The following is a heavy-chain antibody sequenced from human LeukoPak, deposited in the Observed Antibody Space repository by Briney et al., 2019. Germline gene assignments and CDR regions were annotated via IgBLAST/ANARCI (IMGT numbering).Heavy chain of an antibody. Sequence: PSETLSLTCAVYSGSLSGSYWSWIRQPPGKGLEWIAEINHSGSANYNPSLKSRVTLSIDKSKNQFSLNMNSVTAADTAVYYCARARRDSGYYKVDYWGQGTLVTVSS. J-gene: IGHJ4*02. CDR3: ARARRDSGYYKVDY. D-gene: IGHD3-3*01. V-gene: IGHV4-34*01. CDR2: INHSGSA. CDR1: SGSLSGSY.